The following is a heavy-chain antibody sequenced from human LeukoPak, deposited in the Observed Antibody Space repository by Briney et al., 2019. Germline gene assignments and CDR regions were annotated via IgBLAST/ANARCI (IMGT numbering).Heavy chain of an antibody. V-gene: IGHV1-46*01. J-gene: IGHJ6*03. CDR2: INPTGGST. CDR3: ARDLEVRGTNSLYYMDV. D-gene: IGHD3-10*01. Sequence: ASVKVSCKASGYTFTSYYMHWVRQAPGQGLEWMGLINPTGGSTGYAQKFQGRVTMTRDMSTSTVYMELSSLRSEDTAVYYCARDLEVRGTNSLYYMDVWGKGTTVTVSS. CDR1: GYTFTSYY.